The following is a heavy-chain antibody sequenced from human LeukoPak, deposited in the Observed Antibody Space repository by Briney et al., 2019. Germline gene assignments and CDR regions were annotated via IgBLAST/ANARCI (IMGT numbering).Heavy chain of an antibody. D-gene: IGHD6-6*01. CDR1: GGTFSSYA. CDR3: ARSGIIAASRVYNWFDP. V-gene: IGHV1-69*13. Sequence: ASVKVSCKASGGTFSSYAISWVRQAPGQGLEWMGGIIPIFGTANYAQKFQGRVTVTADESTSTAYMELSSPRSEDTAVYYCARSGIIAASRVYNWFDPWGQGTLVTVSS. CDR2: IIPIFGTA. J-gene: IGHJ5*02.